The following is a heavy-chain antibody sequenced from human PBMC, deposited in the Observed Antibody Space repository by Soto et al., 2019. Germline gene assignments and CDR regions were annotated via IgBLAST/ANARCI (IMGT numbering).Heavy chain of an antibody. J-gene: IGHJ4*02. CDR1: GFTFNDYY. Sequence: VQLVESGGGLVKPGGSLRLSCAASGFTFNDYYMTWIRQAPGKGLEWISYISISGSNIHYADSVKGRFTISRDIAKKSLYLLMHSLRAEDTAVYFTARGFPYAFSGGYFELWGQGALVTVSS. CDR2: ISISGSNI. V-gene: IGHV3-11*01. CDR3: ARGFPYAFSGGYFEL. D-gene: IGHD3-3*01.